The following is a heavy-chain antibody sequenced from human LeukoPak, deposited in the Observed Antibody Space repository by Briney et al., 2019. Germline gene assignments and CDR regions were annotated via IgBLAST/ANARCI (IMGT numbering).Heavy chain of an antibody. D-gene: IGHD2-2*01. CDR3: ARRDKYQLLNFDY. V-gene: IGHV4-34*01. J-gene: IGHJ4*02. Sequence: SETLSLTCAVYGGSFSGYYWSWIRQPPGKGLEWIGETNHSGSTNYNPSLKSRVTISVDTSKNQFSLKLSSVTAADTAVYYCARRDKYQLLNFDYWGQGTLVTASS. CDR2: TNHSGST. CDR1: GGSFSGYY.